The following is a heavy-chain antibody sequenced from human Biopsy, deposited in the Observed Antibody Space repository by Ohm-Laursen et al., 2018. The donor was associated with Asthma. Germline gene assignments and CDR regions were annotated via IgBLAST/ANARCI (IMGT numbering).Heavy chain of an antibody. Sequence: SLRLSCAASGFSFSEFVMHWVRQAPGKGLEWVAVISYDGSTKYYADSVKGRFTISRDNSKNTLYLQMSSLRAEDTAVYYCAKDTEGRYDFWSGLSYNYYGMDVWGQGTAVNVSS. D-gene: IGHD3-3*01. CDR3: AKDTEGRYDFWSGLSYNYYGMDV. CDR1: GFSFSEFV. CDR2: ISYDGSTK. J-gene: IGHJ6*02. V-gene: IGHV3-30*18.